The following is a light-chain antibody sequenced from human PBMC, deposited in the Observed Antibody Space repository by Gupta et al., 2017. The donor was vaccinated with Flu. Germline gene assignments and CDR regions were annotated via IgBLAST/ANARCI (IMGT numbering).Light chain of an antibody. CDR2: RNN. V-gene: IGLV1-47*01. J-gene: IGLJ3*02. CDR1: SSNIGSNY. Sequence: SVLPQPPSASGTPGQRVTISCSGSSSNIGSNYVYWYQQLPGTAPKLLIYRNNQRPSGVPDRFSGSKSGTSASLAISGLRSEDEADYYCAAWDDSLSGPVFGGGTKLTVL. CDR3: AAWDDSLSGPV.